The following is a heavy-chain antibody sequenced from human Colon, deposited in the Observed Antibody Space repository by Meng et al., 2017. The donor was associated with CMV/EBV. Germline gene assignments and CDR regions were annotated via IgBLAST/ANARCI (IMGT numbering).Heavy chain of an antibody. Sequence: SGPTLVKPTETLTLTCTFSGFSLNAPLMRVVWIRQSPGQALEWLARVDWTDDKFCKSSLKTRLTISKDTSKNQVVLTMTDMDPVDTASYFCARVRPYISDWTFDFWGPGILVTVSS. CDR2: VDWTDDK. J-gene: IGHJ4*02. CDR3: ARVRPYISDWTFDF. V-gene: IGHV2-70D*14. D-gene: IGHD2-21*02. CDR1: GFSLNAPLMR.